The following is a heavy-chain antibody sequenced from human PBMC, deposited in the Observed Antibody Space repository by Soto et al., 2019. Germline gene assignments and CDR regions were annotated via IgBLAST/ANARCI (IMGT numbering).Heavy chain of an antibody. V-gene: IGHV3-30*18. CDR3: AKDPGPNDYGDYHGDWFDP. CDR1: GFTFSSYG. CDR2: ISYDGSNK. D-gene: IGHD4-17*01. Sequence: QVQLVESGGGVGQPGRSLRLSCAASGFTFSSYGMHWVRQAPGKGLEWVAVISYDGSNKYYADSVKGRFTISRDNSKNTLYLQMNSLRAEDTAVYYCAKDPGPNDYGDYHGDWFDPWGQGTLVTVSS. J-gene: IGHJ5*02.